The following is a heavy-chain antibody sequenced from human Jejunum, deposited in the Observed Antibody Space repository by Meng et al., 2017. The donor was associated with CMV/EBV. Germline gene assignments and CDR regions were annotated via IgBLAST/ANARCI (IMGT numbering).Heavy chain of an antibody. CDR1: GASVSSDSVS. V-gene: IGHV6-1*01. D-gene: IGHD3-16*01. CDR2: TYYRSKWYN. J-gene: IGHJ5*02. CDR3: ARGVHWFDP. Sequence: ISGASVSSDSVSWHWLRQSPSRGLEWLGRTYYRSKWYNDYAVSVKSRITINPDTSENQFSLQLNSVTPEDTAVYYCARGVHWFDPWGQGTLVTVSS.